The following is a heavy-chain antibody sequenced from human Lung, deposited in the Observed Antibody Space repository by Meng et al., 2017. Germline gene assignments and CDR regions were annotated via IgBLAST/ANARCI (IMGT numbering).Heavy chain of an antibody. Sequence: EVQLVESGGGLVKLGVSLRLSCAASGFPFSSYSMSWVRQAPGKGLEWVSSISSSSAYADSVKGRFTISRDNAKNSLYLQMNSLRAEDTAVYYCARGRVVVAATPSDYWGQGTLVTVSS. V-gene: IGHV3-21*01. D-gene: IGHD2-15*01. CDR3: ARGRVVVAATPSDY. CDR2: ISSSSA. J-gene: IGHJ4*02. CDR1: GFPFSSYS.